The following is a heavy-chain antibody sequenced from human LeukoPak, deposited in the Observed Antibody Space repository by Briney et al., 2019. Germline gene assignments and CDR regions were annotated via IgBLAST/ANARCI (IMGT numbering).Heavy chain of an antibody. Sequence: ALRLSCAASGFTFDDYALFWVRQAPGKGPEWVSGINWNSGSVDFADSVKGRFTTSRDNAKNSLYLQMNSLRAEDTAFYCAKGTGGYYGPFDSWGQGTLVTVSS. CDR1: GFTFDDYA. J-gene: IGHJ4*02. V-gene: IGHV3-9*01. CDR2: INWNSGSV. D-gene: IGHD3-22*01. CDR3: AKGTGGYYGPFDS.